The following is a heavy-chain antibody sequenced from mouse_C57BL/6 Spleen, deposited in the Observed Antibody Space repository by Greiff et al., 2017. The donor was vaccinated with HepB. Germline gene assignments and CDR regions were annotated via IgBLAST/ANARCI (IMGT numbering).Heavy chain of an antibody. CDR2: INPYNGGT. D-gene: IGHD1-1*01. J-gene: IGHJ2*01. V-gene: IGHV1-19*01. CDR3: ARGLLRSHFDY. Sequence: VQLQQSGPVLVKPGASVKMSCKASGYTFTDYYMNWVKQSHGKSLEWIGVINPYNGGTSYNQKFKGKATLTVDKSSSTAYMELNSLTSEDSAVYYCARGLLRSHFDYWGQGTTLTVSS. CDR1: GYTFTDYY.